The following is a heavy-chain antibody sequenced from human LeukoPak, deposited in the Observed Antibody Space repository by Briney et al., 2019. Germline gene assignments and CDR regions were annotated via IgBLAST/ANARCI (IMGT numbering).Heavy chain of an antibody. CDR2: ISSSGSTI. J-gene: IGHJ4*02. V-gene: IGHV3-11*01. CDR3: ARGAVPHPPYFDY. Sequence: PGGSLRLSCAASGFTFSDYYTSWIRQAPGKGLEWVSYISSSGSTIYYADSVKGRFTISRDNAKNSLYLQMNSLRAEDTAVYYCARGAVPHPPYFDYWGQGTLVTVSS. CDR1: GFTFSDYY. D-gene: IGHD2-2*01.